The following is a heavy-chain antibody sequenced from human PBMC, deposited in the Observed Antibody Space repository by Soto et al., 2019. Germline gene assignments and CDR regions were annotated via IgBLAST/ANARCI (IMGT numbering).Heavy chain of an antibody. D-gene: IGHD4-17*01. CDR1: GGSISSSSYY. CDR3: ARDPGYYGDYSDAFDI. CDR2: IYYSGST. V-gene: IGHV4-39*07. J-gene: IGHJ3*02. Sequence: QLQLQESGPGLVKPSETLSLTCTVSGGSISSSSYYWGWIRQPPGKGLEWIGYIYYSGSTYYNPSLKSRVTISVDTSKNQFSLKLSSVTAADTAVYYCARDPGYYGDYSDAFDIWGQGTMVTVSS.